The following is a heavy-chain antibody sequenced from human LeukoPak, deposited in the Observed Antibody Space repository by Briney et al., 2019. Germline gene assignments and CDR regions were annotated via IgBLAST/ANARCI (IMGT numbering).Heavy chain of an antibody. Sequence: PGGSLRLSYAASGLTFRNFWMNWARQTPGKGLEWVASIMKDGGQKKYVDSVKGRFTISRDNAQNLVYLQLSSLRAEDTAMYYCVRDADFYKGDYWGQGTLVTVSS. CDR3: VRDADFYKGDY. CDR1: GLTFRNFW. D-gene: IGHD5-24*01. J-gene: IGHJ4*02. V-gene: IGHV3-7*03. CDR2: IMKDGGQK.